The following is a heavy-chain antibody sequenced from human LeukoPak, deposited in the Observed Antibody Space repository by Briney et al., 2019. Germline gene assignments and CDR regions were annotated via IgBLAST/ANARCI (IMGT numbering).Heavy chain of an antibody. CDR3: ANPNYYDSSGYYSDDF. D-gene: IGHD3-22*01. CDR2: IRYDGSNK. Sequence: GGSLRLSCAASGFTFSSYGMHCVRQAPGKGLEWVAFIRYDGSNKYYADSVKGRFTISRDNAKNTLYLQMNSLRAEDTAVYYCANPNYYDSSGYYSDDFWGQGTLVTVSS. J-gene: IGHJ4*02. CDR1: GFTFSSYG. V-gene: IGHV3-30*02.